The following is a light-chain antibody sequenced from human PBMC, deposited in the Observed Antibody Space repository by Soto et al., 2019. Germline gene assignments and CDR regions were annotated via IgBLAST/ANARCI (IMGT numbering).Light chain of an antibody. V-gene: IGKV3-20*01. J-gene: IGKJ4*01. CDR1: QSVSSGY. Sequence: ELVLTQSPGTLSLSPGERATLSCRASQSVSSGYLAWYQQKPGQAPRLLIYGASGRATGVPDRFSGSGSGTDFTLTISRLEPEDFAVYYCQQYGSSPLTFGGGTKVDIK. CDR3: QQYGSSPLT. CDR2: GAS.